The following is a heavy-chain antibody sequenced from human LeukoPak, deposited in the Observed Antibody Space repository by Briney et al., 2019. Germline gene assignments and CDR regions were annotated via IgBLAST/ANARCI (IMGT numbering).Heavy chain of an antibody. J-gene: IGHJ3*02. V-gene: IGHV1-69*13. CDR3: ARPDSGSYQGSGAFDI. D-gene: IGHD1-26*01. CDR2: IIPIFGTA. CDR1: GGTFSSYA. Sequence: SVKVSCKASGGTFSSYAISWVRQAPGQGLEWMGGIIPIFGTANYAQKFQGGVTITADESTSTAYMELSSLRSEDTAVYYCARPDSGSYQGSGAFDIWGQGTMVTVSS.